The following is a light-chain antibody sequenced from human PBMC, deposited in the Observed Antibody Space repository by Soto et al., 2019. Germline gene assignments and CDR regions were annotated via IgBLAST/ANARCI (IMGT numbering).Light chain of an antibody. Sequence: EIVLTQFPGTLSLSPGERATLSCRASQSVSSIYLAWYQQKPGQAPRLLIYGASSRATGIPDRFSGSGSGTDFTLTISRLEPEDFAVYYCQQYGSSPPWTFGQGTKVDIK. CDR1: QSVSSIY. J-gene: IGKJ1*01. CDR3: QQYGSSPPWT. V-gene: IGKV3-20*01. CDR2: GAS.